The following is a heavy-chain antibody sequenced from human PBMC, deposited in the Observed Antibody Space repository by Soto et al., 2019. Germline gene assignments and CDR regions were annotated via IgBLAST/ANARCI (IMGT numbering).Heavy chain of an antibody. J-gene: IGHJ4*02. V-gene: IGHV3-23*01. D-gene: IGHD3-16*02. CDR3: AKRGGYDSVWKSYRPDY. CDR2: LSGSGGDT. Sequence: EVQLLESGGDLVQPGGSLRLSCVASGFTFSSFAMTWVRQAPGKGPEWVSTLSGSGGDTYYADSVNGRFTISRDKSKNALYLQMDRLRVEDTAVYYCAKRGGYDSVWKSYRPDYWGQGTLVTVSS. CDR1: GFTFSSFA.